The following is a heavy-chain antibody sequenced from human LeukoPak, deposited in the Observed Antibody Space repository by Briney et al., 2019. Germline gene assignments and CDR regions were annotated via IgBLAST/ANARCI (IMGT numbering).Heavy chain of an antibody. CDR3: ARDLYSSGWYYYYYGMDV. Sequence: ASVKVSCKASGYTFTGYGISWVRQAPGQGLEWMGWISAYNGNTNYAQKLQGRVTMTTDTSTSTAYMELRSLRSDDTAVYYCARDLYSSGWYYYYYGMDVWGQGTTVTVSS. D-gene: IGHD6-19*01. CDR2: ISAYNGNT. CDR1: GYTFTGYG. J-gene: IGHJ6*02. V-gene: IGHV1-18*01.